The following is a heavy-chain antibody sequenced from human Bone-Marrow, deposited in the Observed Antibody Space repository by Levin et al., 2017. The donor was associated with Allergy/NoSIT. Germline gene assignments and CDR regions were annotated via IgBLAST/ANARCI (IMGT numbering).Heavy chain of an antibody. D-gene: IGHD2-2*01. CDR1: GYSFRSNW. Sequence: GESLKISCKGYGYSFRSNWIAWVRQMPGKGLEWVGNIYPLGSDTRYSPSFQGQVTLSADKSTDTAYLQWSSLKASDTAIYYCARSRSSWSQLDFWGQGTLVIVSS. J-gene: IGHJ4*02. CDR2: IYPLGSDT. CDR3: ARSRSSWSQLDF. V-gene: IGHV5-51*01.